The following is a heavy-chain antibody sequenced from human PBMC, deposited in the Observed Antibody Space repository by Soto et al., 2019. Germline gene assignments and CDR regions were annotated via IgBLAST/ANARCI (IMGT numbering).Heavy chain of an antibody. V-gene: IGHV3-7*03. J-gene: IGHJ5*02. D-gene: IGHD3-10*01. CDR2: IKEDGGGK. CDR1: GFTFSQHW. CDR3: AKDTSSGSYYDPPSWFDP. Sequence: GGSLILSCAASGFTFSQHWMSWVRQAPGKGLEWVANIKEDGGGKYYVDSVKGRFTISRDNAKNTLYLQMNSLRAEDTAVYYCAKDTSSGSYYDPPSWFDPWGQGTLVTVSS.